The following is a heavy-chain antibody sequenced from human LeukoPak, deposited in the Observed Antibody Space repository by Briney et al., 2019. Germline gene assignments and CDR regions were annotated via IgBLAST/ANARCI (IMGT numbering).Heavy chain of an antibody. CDR3: AKQKFSGFFDY. V-gene: IGHV3-23*01. CDR1: GFTFSSYS. Sequence: GGSLRLSCAASGFTFSSYSMNWVRQAPGKGLEWVSAISGSGGSTYYADSVKGRFTISRDNSKNTLYLQMNSLRAEDTAVYYCAKQKFSGFFDYWGQGALVTVSS. J-gene: IGHJ4*02. D-gene: IGHD3-10*01. CDR2: ISGSGGST.